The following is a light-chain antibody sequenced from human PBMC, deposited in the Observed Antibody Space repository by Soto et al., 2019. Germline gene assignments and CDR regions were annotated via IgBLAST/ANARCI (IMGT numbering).Light chain of an antibody. CDR3: MQALQTPLT. V-gene: IGKV2-28*01. CDR1: QSLLHSNGYNY. J-gene: IGKJ5*01. CDR2: LGS. Sequence: DIVMTQSPLSLPVTPGEPASISCRSSQSLLHSNGYNYLDWYLQKPGQSPQLLIYLGSNRASGVPDRLSGSGSGTDFTLKISRVEAEDVGLYYCMQALQTPLTFGQGTRLEIK.